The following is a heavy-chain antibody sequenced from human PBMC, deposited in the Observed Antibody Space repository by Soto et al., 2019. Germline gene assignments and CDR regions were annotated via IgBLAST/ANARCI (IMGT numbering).Heavy chain of an antibody. CDR3: ARELGYYGLDV. CDR2: ISYDGRNK. J-gene: IGHJ6*02. CDR1: GFTFSSYT. V-gene: IGHV3-30*04. D-gene: IGHD3-16*01. Sequence: QVQLVESGGGVVQPGRSLRLSCAASGFTFSSYTMHWVRQAPGKGLEWVAMISYDGRNKYYAEFVKGRFTISRDNSKNTLYVQMNRLRAEDTAVYHCARELGYYGLDVWGQGTTVIVS.